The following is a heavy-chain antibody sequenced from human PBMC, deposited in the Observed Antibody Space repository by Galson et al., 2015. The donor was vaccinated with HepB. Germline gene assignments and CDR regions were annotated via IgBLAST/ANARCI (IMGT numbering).Heavy chain of an antibody. Sequence: SLRLSCAASGITFSSYWMHWVRHAPGKGLVWVSRIRSDGSITNYADSVKGRFTISRDNAKNTLYLQMNSLRAEDTAVYYCARGGEYGDYDDAFDIWGQGTMVTVSS. CDR1: GITFSSYW. V-gene: IGHV3-74*01. J-gene: IGHJ3*02. CDR2: IRSDGSIT. D-gene: IGHD4-17*01. CDR3: ARGGEYGDYDDAFDI.